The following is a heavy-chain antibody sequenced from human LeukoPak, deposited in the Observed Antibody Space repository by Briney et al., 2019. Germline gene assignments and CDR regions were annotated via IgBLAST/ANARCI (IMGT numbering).Heavy chain of an antibody. CDR2: IYYSGST. D-gene: IGHD4-17*01. V-gene: IGHV4-61*01. J-gene: IGHJ4*02. CDR1: GGSISSSSYY. CDR3: ARGYYGDYGGFDY. Sequence: SETLSLTCTVSGGSISSSSYYWSWIRQPPGKGLEWIGYIYYSGSTNYNPSLKSRVTISVDTSKNQFSLKLSSVTAADTAVYYCARGYYGDYGGFDYWGQGTLVTVSS.